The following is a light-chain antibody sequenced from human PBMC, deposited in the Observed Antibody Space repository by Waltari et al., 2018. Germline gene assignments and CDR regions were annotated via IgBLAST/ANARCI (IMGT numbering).Light chain of an antibody. CDR1: QSVSRS. J-gene: IGKJ5*01. Sequence: EIVLTQSPATLSLSPGERATLSCRASQSVSRSLAWYQHKPGQAPRLLISEASNRATGIPARFSGSGSGTDFTLTISSLEPEDFAVYYCQQRSNWPPVTFGQGTRLEIK. CDR3: QQRSNWPPVT. CDR2: EAS. V-gene: IGKV3-11*01.